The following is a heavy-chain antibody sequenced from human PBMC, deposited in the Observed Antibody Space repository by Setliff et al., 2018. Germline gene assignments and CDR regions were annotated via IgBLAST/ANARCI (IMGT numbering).Heavy chain of an antibody. CDR3: AGTTGYRLEGDFDY. Sequence: GGSLRLSCAASGFTFRNYYMTWIRQAPGKGLEWISFIHDSGNPTYYADSVKGRFTVSRDNAKNSLYLQMTSLRAEDTAIYSCAGTTGYRLEGDFDYWGQGTLVTVSS. J-gene: IGHJ4*02. CDR1: GFTFRNYY. CDR2: IHDSGNPT. D-gene: IGHD3-16*01. V-gene: IGHV3-11*01.